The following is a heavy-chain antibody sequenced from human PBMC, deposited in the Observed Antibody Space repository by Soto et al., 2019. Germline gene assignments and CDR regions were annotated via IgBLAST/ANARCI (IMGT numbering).Heavy chain of an antibody. CDR1: GYSFTIYG. V-gene: IGHV1-18*01. J-gene: IGHJ4*02. Sequence: ASVKVSCKASGYSFTIYGITWVRQAPGQGLEWMGWISTYDGNTYYAQNFQGRVSMARDTSTSTAYMELRSLRPDDTAVYYCARDRGRSCIGGTCPFDYWGQGTLVTVSS. CDR3: ARDRGRSCIGGTCPFDY. D-gene: IGHD2-15*01. CDR2: ISTYDGNT.